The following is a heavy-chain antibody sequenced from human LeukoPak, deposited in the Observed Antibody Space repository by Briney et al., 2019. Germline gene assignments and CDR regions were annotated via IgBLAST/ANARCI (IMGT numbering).Heavy chain of an antibody. CDR3: AVLGITMIGGV. D-gene: IGHD3-10*02. V-gene: IGHV3-48*03. CDR2: ISSSGSTT. J-gene: IGHJ6*04. CDR1: GFTFSSYE. Sequence: GGSLRLSRAASGFTFSSYEMNWVRQAPGKGLEWVSYISSSGSTTYYADSVRGRFTISRDNAKNSLYLQMNSLRAEDTAVYYCAVLGITMIGGVWGKGGTVSISS.